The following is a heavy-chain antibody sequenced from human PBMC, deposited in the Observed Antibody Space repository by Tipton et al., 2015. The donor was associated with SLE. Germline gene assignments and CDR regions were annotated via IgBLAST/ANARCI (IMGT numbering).Heavy chain of an antibody. Sequence: TLSLTCTVSGGSLSSDTYYWGWIRQPPGKGLELIGNIYYSGSTYYNPSLKSRITMSVDTSKNQYSLRLSSVTAADTAVYYCARLGRRTYFSFDSWGQGTLVTVSS. J-gene: IGHJ4*02. CDR2: IYYSGST. CDR3: ARLGRRTYFSFDS. CDR1: GGSLSSDTYY. V-gene: IGHV4-39*01. D-gene: IGHD1-26*01.